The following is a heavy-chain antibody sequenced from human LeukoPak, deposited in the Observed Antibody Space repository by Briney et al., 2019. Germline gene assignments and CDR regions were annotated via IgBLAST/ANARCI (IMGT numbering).Heavy chain of an antibody. Sequence: ASVKVSCKASGYTFTSYGISWVRQAPGQGLDWMGWISAYNGNTNYAQKLQGRVTMTTDTSTSTAYMELRSLRSDDTAVYYCARVPGIAAAGTFPDYWGQGTLVTVSS. CDR2: ISAYNGNT. CDR3: ARVPGIAAAGTFPDY. D-gene: IGHD6-13*01. CDR1: GYTFTSYG. V-gene: IGHV1-18*01. J-gene: IGHJ4*02.